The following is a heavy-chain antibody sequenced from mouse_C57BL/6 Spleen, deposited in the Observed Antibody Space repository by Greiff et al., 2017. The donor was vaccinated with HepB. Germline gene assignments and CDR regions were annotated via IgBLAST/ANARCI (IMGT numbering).Heavy chain of an antibody. D-gene: IGHD4-1*01. CDR1: GYTFTSYW. Sequence: VQLQQSGAELVMPGASVKLSCKASGYTFTSYWMHWVKQRPGQGLEWIGEIDPSDSYTNYNQKFKGKSTLTVDKSSSTAYMQLSSLTSEDSAVYYCARYTGVYAMDYWGQGTSVTVSS. CDR3: ARYTGVYAMDY. J-gene: IGHJ4*01. CDR2: IDPSDSYT. V-gene: IGHV1-69*01.